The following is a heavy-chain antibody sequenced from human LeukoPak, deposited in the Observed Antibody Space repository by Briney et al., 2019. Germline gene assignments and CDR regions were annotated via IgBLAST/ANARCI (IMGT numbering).Heavy chain of an antibody. D-gene: IGHD2-2*02. Sequence: GASVKVSCKASGYTFTGYYMHWVRQAPGQGLEWMGWINPNSGGTNYAQKFQGRVTMTRDTSISTAYMELSRLRSDDTAVYYCARTALGYCSSTSCYIFDYWGQGTLVTVSS. CDR3: ARTALGYCSSTSCYIFDY. J-gene: IGHJ4*02. CDR2: INPNSGGT. CDR1: GYTFTGYY. V-gene: IGHV1-2*02.